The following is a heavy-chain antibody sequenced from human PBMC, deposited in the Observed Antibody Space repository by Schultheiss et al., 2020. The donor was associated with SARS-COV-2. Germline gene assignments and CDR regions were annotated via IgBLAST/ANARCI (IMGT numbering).Heavy chain of an antibody. Sequence: GGSLRLSCAASGFTFSNAWMSWVRQAPGKGLEWVGRVKSKTDGGTTDYAAPVKGRFTISRDDSRNTLYLQMNSLRAEDTAVYYCARRGGSYYEGHDAFDIWGQGTMVTVSS. CDR3: ARRGGSYYEGHDAFDI. CDR2: VKSKTDGGTT. V-gene: IGHV3-15*01. D-gene: IGHD1-26*01. CDR1: GFTFSNAW. J-gene: IGHJ3*02.